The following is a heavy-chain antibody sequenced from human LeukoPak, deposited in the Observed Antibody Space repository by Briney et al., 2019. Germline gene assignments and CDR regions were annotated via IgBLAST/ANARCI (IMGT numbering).Heavy chain of an antibody. CDR2: MQSGGST. Sequence: GGSLRLSCAASGITVSSKYMSWVRQAPGKGLEWVSVMQSGGSTYYADSVKGRFTISRDNYKNTLYLQMNSLRIEDTAVYYCARDGGAGWYFDLWGRGTLVTVSS. D-gene: IGHD3-16*01. J-gene: IGHJ2*01. CDR1: GITVSSKY. V-gene: IGHV3-53*01. CDR3: ARDGGAGWYFDL.